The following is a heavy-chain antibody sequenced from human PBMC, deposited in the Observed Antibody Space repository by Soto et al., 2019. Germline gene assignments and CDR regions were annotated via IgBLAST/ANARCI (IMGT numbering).Heavy chain of an antibody. CDR1: GGSISSRNR. CDR2: VSHSGST. D-gene: IGHD2-2*01. CDR3: ANTRGLGLMDA. V-gene: IGHV4-4*02. J-gene: IGHJ6*03. Sequence: QVHLLESGPGLVEPSGTLSLTCTVSGGSISSRNRWSWVRQPPGKGLEWIGEVSHSGSTNSNPSLKGRVTISLDKSNNQFSLNLESMTAADAAVYFCANTRGLGLMDAWGKGTTVVVSS.